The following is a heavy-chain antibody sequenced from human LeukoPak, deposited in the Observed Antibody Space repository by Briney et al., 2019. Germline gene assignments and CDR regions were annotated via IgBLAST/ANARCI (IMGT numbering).Heavy chain of an antibody. Sequence: ASVKVSCKASGYTFTSYGFSWVRQAPGQGLEWMGWISAYNGSTNYAQSLQGRVTMTTDTSTTTAYMELTSLRSDDTAVYDCAIDFWSTVTTSGPNFDYGGQGTLVTVSS. J-gene: IGHJ4*02. V-gene: IGHV1-18*04. CDR2: ISAYNGST. CDR3: AIDFWSTVTTSGPNFDY. D-gene: IGHD4-17*01. CDR1: GYTFTSYG.